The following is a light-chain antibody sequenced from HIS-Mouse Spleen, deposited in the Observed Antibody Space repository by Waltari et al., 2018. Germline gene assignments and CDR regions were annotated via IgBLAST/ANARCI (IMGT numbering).Light chain of an antibody. Sequence: SYELTQPPSVSVSSGQPARITCSGDALPKKYAYRYQQQSGQAPVLVIDEDSKRPSGITVRFSGSSSGPMATLTISAAQVEDEDDYYCYSTDGGGSHRVFGGGTKLTVL. J-gene: IGLJ2*01. CDR1: ALPKKY. CDR2: EDS. V-gene: IGLV3-10*03. CDR3: YSTDGGGSHRV.